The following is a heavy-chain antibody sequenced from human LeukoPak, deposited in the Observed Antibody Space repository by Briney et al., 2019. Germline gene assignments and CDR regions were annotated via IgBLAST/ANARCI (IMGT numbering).Heavy chain of an antibody. Sequence: PSETLSLTCTVSGYSISSGYYWVWVRQPPGKGLEWIGSIYHSGSTYFNPSLKSRVIMSVDKSKNQFSLKLSSVTAADTAVYYCAKDKASGRSYFAYYMDVWGKGTTVTASS. D-gene: IGHD3-10*01. CDR1: GYSISSGYY. J-gene: IGHJ6*03. CDR2: IYHSGST. V-gene: IGHV4-38-2*02. CDR3: AKDKASGRSYFAYYMDV.